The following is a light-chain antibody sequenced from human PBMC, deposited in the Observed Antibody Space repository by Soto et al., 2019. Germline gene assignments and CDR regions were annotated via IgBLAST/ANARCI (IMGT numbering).Light chain of an antibody. CDR3: QQLKSYVT. J-gene: IGKJ5*01. Sequence: IQLTQSPSSLSASVGDRVTITCRASQGISNYLAWYQQKPGKTPRLLIYGATTLQSGGPSRFSGSGSGTDFALTISSLQPEDFATYYCQQLKSYVTFGQGTRLEIK. CDR2: GAT. V-gene: IGKV1-9*01. CDR1: QGISNY.